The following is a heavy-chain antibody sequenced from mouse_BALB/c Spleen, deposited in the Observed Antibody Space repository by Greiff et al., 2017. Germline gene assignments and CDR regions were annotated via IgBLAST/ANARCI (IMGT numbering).Heavy chain of an antibody. CDR2: INSNGGST. D-gene: IGHD3-3*01. J-gene: IGHJ2*01. CDR3: ARDRDEYFDY. Sequence: EVQLQESGGGLVQPGGSLKLSCAASGFTFSSYGMSWVRQTPDKRLELVATINSNGGSTYYPDSVKGRFTISRDNAKNTLYLQMSSLKSEDTAMYYCARDRDEYFDYWGQGTTLTVSS. CDR1: GFTFSSYG. V-gene: IGHV5-6-3*01.